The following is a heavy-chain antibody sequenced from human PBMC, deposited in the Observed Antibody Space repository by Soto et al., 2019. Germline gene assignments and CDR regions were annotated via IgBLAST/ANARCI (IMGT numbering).Heavy chain of an antibody. D-gene: IGHD6-13*01. CDR3: ASFPGIAAAGRDY. V-gene: IGHV4-34*01. CDR1: GGSFSGYY. J-gene: IGHJ4*02. Sequence: PSETLSLTCAVYGGSFSGYYWSWIRQPPGKGLEWIGEINHSGSTNYNPSLKSRVTISVDTSKNQFSLKLSSVTAADTAVYYCASFPGIAAAGRDYWGQGTLVTVSS. CDR2: INHSGST.